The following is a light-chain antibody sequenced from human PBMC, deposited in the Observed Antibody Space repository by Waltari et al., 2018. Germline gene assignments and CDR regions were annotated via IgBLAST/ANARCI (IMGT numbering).Light chain of an antibody. J-gene: IGLJ3*02. V-gene: IGLV2-23*02. Sequence: QSALTQPASVSGSPGQSITISCSGTSSDIGNYDLVSWFQHHPGKAPKLLIYEVTKRPSGVSSRFSDSKTGNTASLTISGLQAEDEAHYYCCSHAGSRSIWVIGGGTKLTVL. CDR2: EVT. CDR1: SSDIGNYDL. CDR3: CSHAGSRSIWV.